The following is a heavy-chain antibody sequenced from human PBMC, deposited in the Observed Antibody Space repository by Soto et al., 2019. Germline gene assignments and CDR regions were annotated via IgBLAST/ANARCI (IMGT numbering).Heavy chain of an antibody. CDR2: FHYSGIS. Sequence: KASETLSLTCTVSDASIRGYYWSWIRQPPGKGLEWIGYFHYSGISNYNSSLKSRVTMSLDTSKNQFSLKLSSVSAADTAIYYCARGASNWQYFDYWGQGALVTVPQ. CDR3: ARGASNWQYFDY. V-gene: IGHV4-59*01. J-gene: IGHJ4*02. CDR1: DASIRGYY. D-gene: IGHD4-4*01.